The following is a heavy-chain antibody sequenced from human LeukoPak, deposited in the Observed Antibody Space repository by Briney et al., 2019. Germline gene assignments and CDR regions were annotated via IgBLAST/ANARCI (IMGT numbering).Heavy chain of an antibody. V-gene: IGHV3-53*01. CDR1: GFTVSSNY. CDR3: ARHIAAAGYSDS. J-gene: IGHJ4*02. CDR2: IYSGGST. Sequence: PGGSLRLSCAASGFTVSSNYMSWVRQAPWKGLEWVSVIYSGGSTYYADSVKGRFTISRDNSKNTLYLQMNSLRAEDTAVYYCARHIAAAGYSDSWGQGTLVTVSS. D-gene: IGHD6-13*01.